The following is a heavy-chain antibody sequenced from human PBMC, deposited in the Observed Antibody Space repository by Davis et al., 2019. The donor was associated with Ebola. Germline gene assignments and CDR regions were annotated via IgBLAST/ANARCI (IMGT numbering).Heavy chain of an antibody. CDR2: ISSSSSYI. Sequence: PGGSLRLSCAASGFTFSSYSMNWVRQAPGKGLEWVSSISSSSSYIYYADSVKGRFTISRDNAKNSLYLQMNSLRAEDTAVYYCARDPKLRDYGSGSKPYWGQGTLVTVSS. J-gene: IGHJ4*02. CDR1: GFTFSSYS. CDR3: ARDPKLRDYGSGSKPY. V-gene: IGHV3-21*01. D-gene: IGHD3-10*01.